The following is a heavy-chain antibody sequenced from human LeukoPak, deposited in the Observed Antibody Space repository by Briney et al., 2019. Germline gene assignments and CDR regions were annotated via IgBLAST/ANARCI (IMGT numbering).Heavy chain of an antibody. D-gene: IGHD6-6*01. V-gene: IGHV4-38-2*02. CDR2: IYHSGST. CDR1: GGSISSYY. CDR3: ARDLGIAARPDY. Sequence: KASETLSLTCTVSGGSISSYYWSWIRQPPGKGLEWIGSIYHSGSTYYNPSLKSRVTISVDTSKNQFSLKLSSVTAADTAVYYCARDLGIAARPDYWGQGTLVTVSS. J-gene: IGHJ4*02.